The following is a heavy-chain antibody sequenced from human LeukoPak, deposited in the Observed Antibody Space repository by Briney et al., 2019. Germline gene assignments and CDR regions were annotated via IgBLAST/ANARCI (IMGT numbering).Heavy chain of an antibody. D-gene: IGHD2-8*01. CDR1: GYTFTSYD. CDR2: MNPNRGNT. V-gene: IGHV1-8*03. CDR3: ARDEWNYYYMDV. J-gene: IGHJ6*03. Sequence: ASVKVSCKASGYTFTSYDINWVRQATGQGLEWMGWMNPNRGNTGYAQKFQGRVTITRNTSISTAYMELSSLRSEDTAVYYCARDEWNYYYMDVWGKGTTVTISS.